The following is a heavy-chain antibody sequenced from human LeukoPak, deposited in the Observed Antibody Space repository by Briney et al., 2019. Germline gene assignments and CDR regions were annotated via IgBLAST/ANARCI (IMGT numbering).Heavy chain of an antibody. CDR1: XFTFSSYA. D-gene: IGHD3-22*01. J-gene: IGHJ4*02. CDR3: AKKGYYDGSGYYMYYFDH. CDR2: ISGSGGTA. Sequence: LXXXASXFTFSSYAMSWGRQAPGXGXEXVSXISGSGGTAYYADSVKGRFTISRDNSKNTLYLQMNSLSAEDTAVCYRAKKGYYDGSGYYMYYFDHWGQGTLVTVSS. V-gene: IGHV3-23*01.